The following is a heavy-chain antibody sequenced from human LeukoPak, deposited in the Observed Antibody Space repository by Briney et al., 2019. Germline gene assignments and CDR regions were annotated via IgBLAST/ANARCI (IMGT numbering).Heavy chain of an antibody. CDR1: GSTFSSYA. D-gene: IGHD6-19*01. CDR3: AKPTGYSSGWYNY. J-gene: IGHJ4*02. V-gene: IGHV3-23*01. Sequence: GGSLRLSCAASGSTFSSYAMSWVRQAPGKGLEWVSAISGSGGSTYYADSVKGRFTISRDNSKNTLYLQMNSLRAEDTAVYYCAKPTGYSSGWYNYWGQGTLVTVSS. CDR2: ISGSGGST.